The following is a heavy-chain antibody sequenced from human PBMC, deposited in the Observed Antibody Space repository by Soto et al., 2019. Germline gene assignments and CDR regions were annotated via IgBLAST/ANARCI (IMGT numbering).Heavy chain of an antibody. J-gene: IGHJ4*02. D-gene: IGHD5-12*01. V-gene: IGHV3-48*02. CDR1: GFTFSSYG. CDR2: ISYSSPTI. CDR3: AREMATITEIDY. Sequence: PGWSLRLSCAASGFTFSSYGMHWVRQAPGKGLEWVSYISYSSPTIYYADSVKGRFTISRDNAKNSLYLQMNSLRDEDTAVYYCAREMATITEIDYWGQGTLVTVSS.